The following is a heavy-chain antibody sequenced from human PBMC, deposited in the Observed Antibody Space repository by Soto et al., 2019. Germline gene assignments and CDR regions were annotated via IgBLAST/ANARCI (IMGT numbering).Heavy chain of an antibody. V-gene: IGHV3-49*03. J-gene: IGHJ4*02. CDR2: IRSKAYGGTT. D-gene: IGHD6-6*01. Sequence: SLRLSCTASGFTFGDYAMSWFRQAPGKGLEWVGFIRSKAYGGTTEYAASVKGRFTISRDDSKSIAYLQMNSLKTEDTAVYYCTRARSGIAARHWGQGTLVTVSS. CDR1: GFTFGDYA. CDR3: TRARSGIAARH.